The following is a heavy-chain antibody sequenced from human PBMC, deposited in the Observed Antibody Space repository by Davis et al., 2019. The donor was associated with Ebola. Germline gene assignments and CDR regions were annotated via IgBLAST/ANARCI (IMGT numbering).Heavy chain of an antibody. CDR2: LYCRGST. CDR1: DASISSHSHC. CDR3: ARVLFNYDTSGYYGRRRYWFDP. D-gene: IGHD3-22*01. J-gene: IGHJ5*02. Sequence: MPSDTLSPTFPLPDASISSHSHCWDWIRPPPGKGLEWIRSLYCRGSTYYNPSLKSRVTTSVDTSKNQVSLKLSPVTAADTAVYYCARVLFNYDTSGYYGRRRYWFDPWGQGTLVTVSS. V-gene: IGHV4-39*01.